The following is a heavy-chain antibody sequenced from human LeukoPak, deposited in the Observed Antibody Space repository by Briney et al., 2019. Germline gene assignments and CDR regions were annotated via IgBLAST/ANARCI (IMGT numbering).Heavy chain of an antibody. Sequence: GGSLSLPCAASGFTFSTYWMHWVRQAPGKGLVWVSRIKSDGGTNYADSVKGRFTISRDNAKKTVSLQMNSLRPEDTGVYYCARAPSEIGGYYPDLLRHWGQATMVTVSS. D-gene: IGHD3-22*01. J-gene: IGHJ1*01. CDR1: GFTFSTYW. CDR3: ARAPSEIGGYYPDLLRH. CDR2: IKSDGGT. V-gene: IGHV3-74*01.